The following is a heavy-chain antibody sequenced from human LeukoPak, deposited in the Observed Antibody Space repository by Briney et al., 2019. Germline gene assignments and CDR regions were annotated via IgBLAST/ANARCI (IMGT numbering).Heavy chain of an antibody. V-gene: IGHV3-33*03. D-gene: IGHD2-2*01. CDR2: VYYDGNTQ. CDR1: GFTFRSYG. CDR3: ARSDCSSNSCYFVFDA. Sequence: GKSLRLSCAASGFTFRSYGMHWVRQAPGKGLDWVAGVYYDGNTQYYADSVKGRYTITRDNSKNTLYLQMTSLRAEDTAVYYCARSDCSSNSCYFVFDAWGQGTLVTVSS. J-gene: IGHJ4*02.